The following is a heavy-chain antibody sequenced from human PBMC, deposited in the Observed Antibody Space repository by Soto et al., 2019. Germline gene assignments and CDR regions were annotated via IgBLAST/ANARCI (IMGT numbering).Heavy chain of an antibody. Sequence: PSETLSLTCTVSGGSISSGDYYWSWIRQPPGKGLEWIGYIYYSGSTYYNPSLKSRVTISVDTSKNQFSLKLSSVTAADTAVYYCDGAGTGDWFDPWGQGTLVTVSS. CDR3: DGAGTGDWFDP. CDR2: IYYSGST. CDR1: GGSISSGDYY. V-gene: IGHV4-30-4*01. J-gene: IGHJ5*02.